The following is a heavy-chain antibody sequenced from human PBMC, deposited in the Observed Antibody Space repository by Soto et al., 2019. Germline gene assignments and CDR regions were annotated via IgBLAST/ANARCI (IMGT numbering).Heavy chain of an antibody. D-gene: IGHD3-16*01. J-gene: IGHJ4*02. Sequence: EVQLVESGGGLVQPGESLRLSCAASGFTFSSYWISWVRQAPGKGLEWVANLNQDGSEKYYVDSVKGRFTISRDNAKNSLSLQMNSLRVEDTTIYYRARDWGSGFDNWGQGTLVTVSS. V-gene: IGHV3-7*01. CDR1: GFTFSSYW. CDR3: ARDWGSGFDN. CDR2: LNQDGSEK.